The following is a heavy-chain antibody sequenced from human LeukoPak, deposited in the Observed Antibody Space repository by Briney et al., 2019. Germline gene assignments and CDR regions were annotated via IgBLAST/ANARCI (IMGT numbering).Heavy chain of an antibody. D-gene: IGHD6-19*01. CDR1: GFTFSSYA. CDR2: ISYDGSNK. Sequence: GGSLRLSCAASGFTFSSYAMHWVRQAPGKGLEWVAVISYDGSNKYYADSVKGRFTISRDNSKNTLYLQMNSLRADDTAVYYCARGSGWTDYWGQGTLVTVSS. V-gene: IGHV3-30*04. J-gene: IGHJ4*02. CDR3: ARGSGWTDY.